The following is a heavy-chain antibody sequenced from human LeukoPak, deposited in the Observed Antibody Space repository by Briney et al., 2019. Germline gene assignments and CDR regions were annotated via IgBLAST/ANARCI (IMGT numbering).Heavy chain of an antibody. V-gene: IGHV3-53*01. CDR1: GFTVSSNY. CDR3: ARGAGYNYPYYFDY. J-gene: IGHJ4*02. Sequence: GGSLRLSCAASGFTVSSNYMNWVRQAPGKGLEWVSVIYGGGNIYYADSVKGRFTISRDNSKNTLYPQMNRLRAEDTAVYYCARGAGYNYPYYFDYWGQGTLVTVSS. CDR2: IYGGGNI. D-gene: IGHD5-24*01.